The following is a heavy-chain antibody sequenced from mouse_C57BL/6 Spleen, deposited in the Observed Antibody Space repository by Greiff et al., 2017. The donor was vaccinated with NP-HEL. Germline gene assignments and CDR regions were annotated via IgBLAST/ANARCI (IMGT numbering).Heavy chain of an antibody. D-gene: IGHD1-1*01. CDR1: GYTFTRYG. Sequence: VQLQQSGAELARPGASVKLSCKASGYTFTRYGISWVKPRTGQGLERIGEIYPRSGNTYYNEQFKGKTTLTADKSSRTAYMELRSLTSEDSAVYFCAREVATVVASDYAMDYWGQGTSVTVSS. V-gene: IGHV1-81*01. CDR2: IYPRSGNT. CDR3: AREVATVVASDYAMDY. J-gene: IGHJ4*01.